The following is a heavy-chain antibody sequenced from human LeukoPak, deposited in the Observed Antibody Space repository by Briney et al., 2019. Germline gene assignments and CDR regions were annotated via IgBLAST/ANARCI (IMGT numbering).Heavy chain of an antibody. CDR3: ARDRGAGYCSSTSCSLDY. CDR1: GGSISSYY. J-gene: IGHJ4*02. Sequence: SETLSLTCTVSGGSISSYYWSWIRQPPGKGLEWIGYIYHSGSTYYNPSLKSRVTISVDRSKNQFSLKLSSVTAADTAVYYCARDRGAGYCSSTSCSLDYWGQGSLVTVSS. D-gene: IGHD2-2*01. V-gene: IGHV4-59*12. CDR2: IYHSGST.